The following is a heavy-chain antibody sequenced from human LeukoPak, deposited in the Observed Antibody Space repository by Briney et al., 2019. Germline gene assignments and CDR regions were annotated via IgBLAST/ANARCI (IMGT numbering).Heavy chain of an antibody. V-gene: IGHV3-21*01. CDR3: ARVGVAAPFDY. D-gene: IGHD2-15*01. Sequence: GGSLRLSCAASGFTFSSYSMNWVRQAPGKGLEWVSSTSSSSSYIYYADSVKGRFTISRDNAKNSLYLQMNSLRAEDTAVYYCARVGVAAPFDYWGQGTLVTVSS. CDR1: GFTFSSYS. CDR2: TSSSSSYI. J-gene: IGHJ4*02.